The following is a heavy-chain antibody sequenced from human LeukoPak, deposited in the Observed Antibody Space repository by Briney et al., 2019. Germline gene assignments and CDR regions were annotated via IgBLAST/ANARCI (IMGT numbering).Heavy chain of an antibody. V-gene: IGHV3-43*02. Sequence: GGSLRLSCVASGXPIGDFAMHWVRQAPGQGLEWVSLISGDGVSTFFTDSVKGRFSISRDNSTNSLFLEMSSLRTEDTAMYYCARESGKFDYWGQGTLVAVSS. CDR2: ISGDGVST. J-gene: IGHJ4*02. CDR1: GXPIGDFA. CDR3: ARESGKFDY.